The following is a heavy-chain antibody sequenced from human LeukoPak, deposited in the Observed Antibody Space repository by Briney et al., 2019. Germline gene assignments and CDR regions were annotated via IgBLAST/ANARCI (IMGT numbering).Heavy chain of an antibody. D-gene: IGHD3-10*01. V-gene: IGHV4-4*07. CDR1: GGSISNYY. CDR2: VYSSGIT. CDR3: ARTVARGSLYYFEY. J-gene: IGHJ4*02. Sequence: PSETLSLTCTVSGGSISNYYWSWIRQTAGKGLEWIGHVYSSGITKYNPSLKSRATLSVDTPKNQFSLRLNSVTAADTAAYYCARTVARGSLYYFEYWGQGVLVTVSS.